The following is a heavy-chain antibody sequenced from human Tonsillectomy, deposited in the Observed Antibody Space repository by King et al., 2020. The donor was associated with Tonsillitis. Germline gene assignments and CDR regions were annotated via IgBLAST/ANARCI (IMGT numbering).Heavy chain of an antibody. CDR2: ISYDGSNK. Sequence: VQLVESGGGVVQPGRSLRLSCAASGFTFSSYAMHWVRQAPGKGLEWVAVISYDGSNKYYADSVKGRFTISRDNSKNTLYLQMNSLRAEDTAVYYCARETDQIDYYFDYWGQGTLVTVSS. CDR1: GFTFSSYA. J-gene: IGHJ4*02. D-gene: IGHD2/OR15-2a*01. V-gene: IGHV3-30*04. CDR3: ARETDQIDYYFDY.